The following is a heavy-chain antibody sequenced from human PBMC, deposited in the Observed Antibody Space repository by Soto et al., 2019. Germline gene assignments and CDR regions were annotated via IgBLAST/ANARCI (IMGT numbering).Heavy chain of an antibody. Sequence: SETLSLTCAVYGGSFSGYDWTWIRQPPGTGLEWIGEIYHSGSTNYNPSLKSRVTISVDRSKNQFSLKLSSVTAADTAVYYCASRYDSTFDIWGQGTMVTVSS. J-gene: IGHJ3*02. CDR3: ASRYDSTFDI. V-gene: IGHV4-34*01. CDR1: GGSFSGYD. D-gene: IGHD3-22*01. CDR2: IYHSGST.